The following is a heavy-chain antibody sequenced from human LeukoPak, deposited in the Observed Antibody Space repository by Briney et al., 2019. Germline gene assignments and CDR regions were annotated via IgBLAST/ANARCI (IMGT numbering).Heavy chain of an antibody. J-gene: IGHJ3*02. Sequence: PGGSLRLSCAASGFTVSSNYMSWVRQAPGKGLEWASVIYSGGSTYCADSVKGRFTISRDNSKNTLYLQMNSLRAEDTAVYYCARDKDYGDYRDAFDIWGQGTMVTVSS. CDR2: IYSGGST. V-gene: IGHV3-66*01. D-gene: IGHD4-17*01. CDR3: ARDKDYGDYRDAFDI. CDR1: GFTVSSNY.